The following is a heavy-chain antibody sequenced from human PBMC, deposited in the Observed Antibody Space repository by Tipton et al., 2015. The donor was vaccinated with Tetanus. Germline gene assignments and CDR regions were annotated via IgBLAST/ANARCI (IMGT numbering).Heavy chain of an antibody. Sequence: QLVQSGAEVKKPGASVKISCKAFAYAFTSYDLNWVRQAPGQGLEWMGMINPSGGYTRSAEAFQGRVKMTRDTSTTTVYMEVSSLRPGDTAVYYCARDSTHRRDGYNDFDCWGQGTLVTVSS. V-gene: IGHV1-46*01. CDR1: AYAFTSYD. D-gene: IGHD5-24*01. CDR3: ARDSTHRRDGYNDFDC. J-gene: IGHJ4*02. CDR2: INPSGGYT.